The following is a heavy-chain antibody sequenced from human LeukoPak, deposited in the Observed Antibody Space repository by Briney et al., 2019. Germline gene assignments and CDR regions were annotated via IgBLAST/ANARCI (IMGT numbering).Heavy chain of an antibody. CDR3: APIAAAPGWQRFDP. J-gene: IGHJ5*02. CDR1: EITLSSYE. V-gene: IGHV3-48*03. Sequence: GGPLRPSCAAPEITLSSYEMNWVRQAPGKGRGWVSYISSSSSTITYAHSVKGRFTISSDNATDSLYLQMNSLRAEDTAVYYCAPIAAAPGWQRFDPWGQGTLVTVSS. D-gene: IGHD6-13*01. CDR2: ISSSSSTI.